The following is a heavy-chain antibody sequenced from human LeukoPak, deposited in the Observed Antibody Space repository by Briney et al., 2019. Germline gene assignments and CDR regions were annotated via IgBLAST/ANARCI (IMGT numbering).Heavy chain of an antibody. CDR3: ARGRLGRHFNWMPSPPDY. CDR1: GFTFSTYA. D-gene: IGHD3-9*01. J-gene: IGHJ4*02. CDR2: ISSSSIYI. Sequence: GGSLRLSCAASGFTFSTYAMNWVRQAPGKGLEWVSSISSSSIYIYYADSVKGRFTISRDNAKNSLYLQMTSLRVEDTAVYYCARGRLGRHFNWMPSPPDYWGQGTLVTVSS. V-gene: IGHV3-21*01.